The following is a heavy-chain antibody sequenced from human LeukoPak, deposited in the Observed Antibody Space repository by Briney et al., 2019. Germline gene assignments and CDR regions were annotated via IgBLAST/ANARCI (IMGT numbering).Heavy chain of an antibody. J-gene: IGHJ5*02. CDR2: IKQDGSEK. V-gene: IGHV3-7*04. CDR1: GFTFTSYA. D-gene: IGHD4-11*01. Sequence: PGGSLRLSCAASGFTFTSYAMTWVRQAPGKGLEWVANIKQDGSEKYYVDSVKGRFTISRDNAKNTLYLQMNSLRAEDTAVYYCARGTVAYNWFDPWGQGTLVTVSS. CDR3: ARGTVAYNWFDP.